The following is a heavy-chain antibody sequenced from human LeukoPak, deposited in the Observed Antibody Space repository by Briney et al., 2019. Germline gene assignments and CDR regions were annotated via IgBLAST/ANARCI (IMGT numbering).Heavy chain of an antibody. CDR3: ARGYVSLGYFDY. CDR1: GFTFNNYA. J-gene: IGHJ4*02. CDR2: MSGNGDTT. V-gene: IGHV3-23*01. Sequence: PGGSLRLSCAASGFTFNNYAMSWVRQAPGKRLEWVSAMSGNGDTTYYADSVKGRFTISRDNSKNTLYLQMNSLRAEDTAVYYCARGYVSLGYFDYWGQGTLVTVSS. D-gene: IGHD2-15*01.